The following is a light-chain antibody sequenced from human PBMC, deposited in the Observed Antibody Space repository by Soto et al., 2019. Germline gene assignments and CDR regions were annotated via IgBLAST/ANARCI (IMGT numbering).Light chain of an antibody. CDR3: QQYNSYSPKT. CDR1: QSISSW. V-gene: IGKV1-5*03. CDR2: KAS. Sequence: DIQMTQSPSTVSASVGDRVTITCRASQSISSWLAWYQQKPGKAPKLLIYKASSLESGVPSRFSGSGSGTEFTLTISSLQPDAFATYYCQQYNSYSPKTFGQGTKVEIK. J-gene: IGKJ1*01.